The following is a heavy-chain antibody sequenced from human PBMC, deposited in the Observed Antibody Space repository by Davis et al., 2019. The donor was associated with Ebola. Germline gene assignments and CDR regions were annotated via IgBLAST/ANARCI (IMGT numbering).Heavy chain of an antibody. CDR1: GFTFSSYW. Sequence: GESLKISCAASGFTFSSYWMHWVRQAPGKGLVWVSRINSDGSSTSYADSVKGRFTISRDNAKNTLYLQMNSLRAEDTAVYYCARVEMATMNEGGLDYWGQGTLATVSS. V-gene: IGHV3-74*01. D-gene: IGHD5-24*01. J-gene: IGHJ4*02. CDR3: ARVEMATMNEGGLDY. CDR2: INSDGSST.